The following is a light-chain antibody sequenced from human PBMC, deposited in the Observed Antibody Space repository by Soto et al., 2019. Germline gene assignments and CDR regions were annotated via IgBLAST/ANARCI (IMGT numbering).Light chain of an antibody. CDR1: QSVSSSY. V-gene: IGKV3-20*01. Sequence: EIVLTQSPGTLSLSPGERATLSCRASQSVSSSYLAWYKQKPGQAPRLLLYGASSRATGIPDRFSGSASGTDFTLTISRLEPEDLAVYYCQQYGRSPYTFGQGTKLEIK. J-gene: IGKJ2*01. CDR3: QQYGRSPYT. CDR2: GAS.